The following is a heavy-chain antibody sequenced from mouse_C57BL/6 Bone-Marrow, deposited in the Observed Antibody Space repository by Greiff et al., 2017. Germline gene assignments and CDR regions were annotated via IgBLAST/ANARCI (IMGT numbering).Heavy chain of an antibody. Sequence: QVHVKQSGAELVKPGASVKMSCKASGYTFTSYWITWVKQRPGQGLEWIGDIYPGSGSTNYNEKFKSKATLTVDTSSSTAYMQLSSLTSEDSAVYYCARRTWDGFMDYWGQGTSVTVSS. V-gene: IGHV1-55*01. CDR3: ARRTWDGFMDY. J-gene: IGHJ4*01. CDR1: GYTFTSYW. D-gene: IGHD4-1*01. CDR2: IYPGSGST.